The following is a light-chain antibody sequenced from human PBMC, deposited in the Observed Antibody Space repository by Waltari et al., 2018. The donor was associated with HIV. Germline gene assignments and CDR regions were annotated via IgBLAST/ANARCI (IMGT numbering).Light chain of an antibody. CDR1: QTVSNK. CDR2: DAS. Sequence: DIQMTQSPSSLSASVGDSVSTTCQASQTVSNKVNWYQQKPGKAPKVLISDASSLQSGVPSRFSGSGSGTDFTLTINSLQPDDFASYFCQQSYSSPLTFGPGTRVDIK. V-gene: IGKV1-39*01. J-gene: IGKJ3*01. CDR3: QQSYSSPLT.